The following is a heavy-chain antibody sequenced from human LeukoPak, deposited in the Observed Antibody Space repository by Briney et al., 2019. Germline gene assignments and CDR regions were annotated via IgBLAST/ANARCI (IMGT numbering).Heavy chain of an antibody. Sequence: GASVKVSCKASGYTFTSNYMHWVRQAPGQGPEWMGVISPSGGSTTYAQKFQGRVTMTTDTSTSTAYMELRSLRSGDAAVYYCARGAVNRYNWNDDNFYYYYMDVWGKGTTVTISS. CDR3: ARGAVNRYNWNDDNFYYYYMDV. J-gene: IGHJ6*03. D-gene: IGHD1-1*01. CDR2: ISPSGGST. V-gene: IGHV1-46*01. CDR1: GYTFTSNY.